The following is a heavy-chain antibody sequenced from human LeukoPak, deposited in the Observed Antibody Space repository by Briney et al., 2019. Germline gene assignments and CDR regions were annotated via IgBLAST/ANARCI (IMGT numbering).Heavy chain of an antibody. Sequence: SETLSLTCTVSGGSISSGSYYWSWIRQPAGKGLEWIGRIYTSGSTNYNPSLKSRVTISVDTSKNQFSLRLSSVTAADTAVYYCARDKVVPAAANYWFDPWGQGTLVTVSS. J-gene: IGHJ5*02. D-gene: IGHD2-2*01. CDR2: IYTSGST. CDR1: GGSISSGSYY. CDR3: ARDKVVPAAANYWFDP. V-gene: IGHV4-61*02.